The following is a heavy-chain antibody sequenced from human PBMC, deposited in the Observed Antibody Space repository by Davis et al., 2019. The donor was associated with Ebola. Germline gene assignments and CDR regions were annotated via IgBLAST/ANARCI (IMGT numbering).Heavy chain of an antibody. CDR1: GASISDSNYF. V-gene: IGHV4-39*02. J-gene: IGHJ5*02. CDR2: VFYSGTP. Sequence: SETLSLTCTVSGASISDSNYFWAWIRQPPGKGLEWIGSVFYSGTPYYNPFLKSRLTMSVDTSKNQFSVRLSSLTAADTGFYYCAREETRGSIAGWFDPWGQGTLVTVSS. D-gene: IGHD2-21*01. CDR3: AREETRGSIAGWFDP.